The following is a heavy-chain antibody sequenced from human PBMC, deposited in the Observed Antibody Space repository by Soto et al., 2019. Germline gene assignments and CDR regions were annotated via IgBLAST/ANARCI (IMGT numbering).Heavy chain of an antibody. V-gene: IGHV3-74*01. Sequence: SLRLSCAASGFTFSSYWMHWVRQAPGKGLVWVSRINSDGSSTTYADSVKGRFTISRDNAKNTLYLQMNSLRAEDTAVYYCARRSCSGGDCYHVDYWGQGTLVTVSS. CDR3: ARRSCSGGDCYHVDY. CDR2: INSDGSST. D-gene: IGHD2-15*01. CDR1: GFTFSSYW. J-gene: IGHJ4*02.